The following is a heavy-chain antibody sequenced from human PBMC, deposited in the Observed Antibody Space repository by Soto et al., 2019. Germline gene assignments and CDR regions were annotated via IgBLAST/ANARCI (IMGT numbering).Heavy chain of an antibody. CDR1: GGSFSGYY. CDR3: PRGAVGYYNYYFVY. J-gene: IGHJ4*02. D-gene: IGHD3-9*01. CDR2: INPSGST. Sequence: QVQLQQWGAGLLKPSETLSLTCAVYGGSFSGYYWNWIRQPPGKGLEWIGEINPSGSTTYNPSLKSRVTISLDASKNQFSLRLSSVTAADTAVYYCPRGAVGYYNYYFVYWGQGTRVTVSS. V-gene: IGHV4-34*01.